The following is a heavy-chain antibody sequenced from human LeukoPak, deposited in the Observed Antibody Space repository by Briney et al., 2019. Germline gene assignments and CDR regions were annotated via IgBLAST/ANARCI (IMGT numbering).Heavy chain of an antibody. CDR1: GYTLTELS. D-gene: IGHD3-22*01. CDR3: ATFWRGDYWYDSSGYYPFDY. V-gene: IGHV1-24*01. CDR2: FDPEDGET. Sequence: ASVKVSCKVSGYTLTELSMHWVRQAPGKGLEWMGGFDPEDGETIYAQKFQGRVTMTEDTSTGTAYMELSSLRSEDTAVYYCATFWRGDYWYDSSGYYPFDYWGQGTLVTVSS. J-gene: IGHJ4*02.